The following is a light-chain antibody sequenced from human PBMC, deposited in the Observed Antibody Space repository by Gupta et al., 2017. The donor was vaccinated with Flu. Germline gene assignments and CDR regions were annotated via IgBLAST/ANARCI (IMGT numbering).Light chain of an antibody. CDR3: CAYAGTYSWV. CDR2: EVT. J-gene: IGLJ3*02. CDR1: SSDVGANNY. V-gene: IGLV2-11*01. Sequence: VTSSCTGTSSDVGANNYVSCYPHHQCNALILIFYEVTRRTAGLPDRCSGNKAGKTASLTISGREEEEEADYYCCAYAGTYSWVFGGGTKLTVL.